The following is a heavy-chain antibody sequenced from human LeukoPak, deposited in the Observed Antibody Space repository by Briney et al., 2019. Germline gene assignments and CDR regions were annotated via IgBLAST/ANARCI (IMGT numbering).Heavy chain of an antibody. CDR1: GFTFSNYW. CDR3: ARGLAAAGNSFDY. J-gene: IGHJ4*02. CDR2: INPDGDST. D-gene: IGHD6-13*01. Sequence: AGGSLRLSCAASGFTFSNYWMHWVRQAPGKGLVWVSRINPDGDSTRYADSVNGRFTISRDNAKNTLYLQMNGLRDEDTAAYYCARGLAAAGNSFDYWGQGTLVTVSS. V-gene: IGHV3-74*01.